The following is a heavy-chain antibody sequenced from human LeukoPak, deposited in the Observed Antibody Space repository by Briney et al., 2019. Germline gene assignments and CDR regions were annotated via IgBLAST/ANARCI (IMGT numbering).Heavy chain of an antibody. CDR3: ARSNRPRVSGPRVDI. J-gene: IGHJ3*02. V-gene: IGHV4-34*01. D-gene: IGHD5-12*01. CDR2: INHSGST. CDR1: GGSFSGYY. Sequence: SETLSLTCDVYGGSFSGYYLSWIRQPPGKGLEWIGEINHSGSTNYNPSLKSRVTISVDTSKNQFSLKLSSVTAADTAVYYCARSNRPRVSGPRVDIWGQGTMVTVSS.